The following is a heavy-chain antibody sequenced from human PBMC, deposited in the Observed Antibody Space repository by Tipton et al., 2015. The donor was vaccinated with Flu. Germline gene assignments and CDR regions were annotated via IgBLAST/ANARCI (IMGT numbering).Heavy chain of an antibody. D-gene: IGHD6-19*01. CDR3: ARAESSVWAGYYYGLDL. Sequence: TLSLTCAVSGYSISSGYYWGWIRQPPGKGLEWIATIHTSGTTYYKPSLKSRVTISVDTSKNHFSLDLRSVTAADTAIYFCARAESSVWAGYYYGLDLWGQGTTVTVSS. J-gene: IGHJ6*02. V-gene: IGHV4-38-2*01. CDR2: IHTSGTT. CDR1: GYSISSGYY.